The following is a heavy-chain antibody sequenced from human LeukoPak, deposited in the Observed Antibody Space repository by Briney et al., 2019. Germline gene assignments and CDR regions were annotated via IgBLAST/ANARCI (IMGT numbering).Heavy chain of an antibody. V-gene: IGHV1-2*02. CDR3: ARDLVPSYYYGSGSYYWDV. Sequence: GASVKVSCKASGYTFTGYYMHWVRQAPGQGLKWMGWINPNSGGTNYAQKFQGRVTMTRDTSISTAYMELSRLRSDDTAVYYCARDLVPSYYYGSGSYYWDVWGQGTTVTVSS. D-gene: IGHD3-10*01. CDR1: GYTFTGYY. J-gene: IGHJ6*02. CDR2: INPNSGGT.